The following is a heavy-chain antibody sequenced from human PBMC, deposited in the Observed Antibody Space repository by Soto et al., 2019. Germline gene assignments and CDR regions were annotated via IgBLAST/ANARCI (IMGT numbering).Heavy chain of an antibody. CDR3: ARHGSNTGSYAEYFQH. CDR2: IYYSGNT. CDR1: GASISTSSYY. Sequence: SETLSLTCTVSGASISTSSYYWGWIRHPPGKGLEWIGSIYYSGNTYYNPSLKSRVTISVDTSKNQFSLRLNSVTAADTAVYYCARHGSNTGSYAEYFQHWGQGTLVTVSS. V-gene: IGHV4-39*01. D-gene: IGHD1-26*01. J-gene: IGHJ1*01.